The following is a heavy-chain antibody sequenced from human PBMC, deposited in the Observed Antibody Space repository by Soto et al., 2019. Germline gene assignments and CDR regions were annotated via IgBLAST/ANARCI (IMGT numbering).Heavy chain of an antibody. CDR1: GYSFTNYW. CDR3: ARSDTSGWRAADY. V-gene: IGHV5-51*01. Sequence: GESLKISCKASGYSFTNYWIGWVRQMPGKGLEWMGVIYPGDSDTRYSPSFQGQVTISADKSISTAYLRWSSLKASDTAMFYCARSDTSGWRAADYWGQGTLVSV. J-gene: IGHJ4*02. D-gene: IGHD6-19*01. CDR2: IYPGDSDT.